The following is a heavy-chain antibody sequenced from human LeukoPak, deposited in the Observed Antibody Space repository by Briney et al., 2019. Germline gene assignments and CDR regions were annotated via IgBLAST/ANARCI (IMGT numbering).Heavy chain of an antibody. CDR1: GYTLTELS. J-gene: IGHJ4*02. CDR3: ATFEGYYYGSGSYYTPGY. V-gene: IGHV1-24*01. D-gene: IGHD3-10*01. CDR2: FDPEDGET. Sequence: ASVKLSFKVSGYTLTELSMHWGRQAPGKGLEWMGVFDPEDGETIYSQKFQGRVTMTEAPSPDTAYMELSSLRSKDTAVYYCATFEGYYYGSGSYYTPGYWGQGTLVTVSS.